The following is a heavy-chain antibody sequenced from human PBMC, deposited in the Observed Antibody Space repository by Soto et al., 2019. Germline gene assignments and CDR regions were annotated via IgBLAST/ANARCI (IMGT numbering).Heavy chain of an antibody. CDR2: IWYDGSNK. V-gene: IGHV3-33*01. D-gene: IGHD2-8*01. J-gene: IGHJ4*02. Sequence: PGGSPRLSCAACGFTFCSYGMHWVRQEPGKGLEWVAFIWYDGSNKYYADSVKGRFTISRDNSKNTLYLQMNSLRAEDTAVYYCAREVLSLRGYCANGVCYSAGAELGYWGQGTLVTVSS. CDR3: AREVLSLRGYCANGVCYSAGAELGY. CDR1: GFTFCSYG.